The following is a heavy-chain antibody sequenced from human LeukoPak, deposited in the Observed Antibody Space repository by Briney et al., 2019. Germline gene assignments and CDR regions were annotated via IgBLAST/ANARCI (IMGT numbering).Heavy chain of an antibody. CDR3: ARDGLSYYGSGSDAFDI. CDR1: GFTFSSYS. J-gene: IGHJ3*02. Sequence: PGGSLRLSCAASGFTFSSYSMNWVRQAPGKGLEWVSSISSSSSYIYYADSVKGRFTISRDNAKNSLYLQMNSLRAEDTAVYYCARDGLSYYGSGSDAFDIRGQGTMVTVSS. D-gene: IGHD3-10*01. CDR2: ISSSSSYI. V-gene: IGHV3-21*01.